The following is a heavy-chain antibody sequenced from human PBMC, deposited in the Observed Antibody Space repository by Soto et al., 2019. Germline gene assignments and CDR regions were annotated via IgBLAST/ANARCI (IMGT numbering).Heavy chain of an antibody. CDR2: ISTYSGDT. V-gene: IGHV1-18*01. D-gene: IGHD6-13*01. CDR1: GYTFCIYD. Sequence: APLKVSCKGSGYTFCIYDISWVRQAPGQGLEWMGWISTYSGDTKYAQKFQGRVTMTTDTSTTTAYLELRSLRSDDTALYYSERQPGPKTAESCLHPWCTGPLVPVFS. CDR3: ERQPGPKTAESCLHP. J-gene: IGHJ5*02.